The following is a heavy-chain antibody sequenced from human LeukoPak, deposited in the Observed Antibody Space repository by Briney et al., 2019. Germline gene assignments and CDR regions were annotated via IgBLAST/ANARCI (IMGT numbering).Heavy chain of an antibody. CDR2: INSSGSTI. V-gene: IGHV3-48*03. Sequence: GGSLRLSCAASGFTFSSYEMNSVRQAPGKGLGWVSDINSSGSTIYYAHSVRGRFTISRDNAKNSLYLQMNSLRAEATAVYYCARSAGFEWNSWGQGTLVTVSS. CDR3: ARSAGFEWNS. J-gene: IGHJ4*02. CDR1: GFTFSSYE. D-gene: IGHD3-9*01.